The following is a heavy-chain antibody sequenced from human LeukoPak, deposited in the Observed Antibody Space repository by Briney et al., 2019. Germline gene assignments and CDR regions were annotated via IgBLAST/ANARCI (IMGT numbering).Heavy chain of an antibody. CDR3: ARDRHSGSYYGYFDY. CDR1: GFTFSSYS. J-gene: IGHJ4*02. Sequence: GGSLRLSCAASGFTFSSYSMNWVRQAPGKGLEWVSSISSSSSYIYYADSVKGRFTISRDSSKNTLYLQMNSLRAEDTAVYYCARDRHSGSYYGYFDYWGQGTLVTVSS. V-gene: IGHV3-21*01. D-gene: IGHD1-26*01. CDR2: ISSSSSYI.